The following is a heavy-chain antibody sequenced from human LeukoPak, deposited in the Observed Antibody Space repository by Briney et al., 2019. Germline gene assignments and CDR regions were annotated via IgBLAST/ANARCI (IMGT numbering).Heavy chain of an antibody. Sequence: GASVKVSCKASGYTFTSYDINWVRQATGQGLEWMGWMNPNSGNTGYAQKFQGRVTMTRNTSISTAYMELSSLRSEDTAVYYCARGPTRYYDFWSGPHRWLDPWGQGTLVTVSS. J-gene: IGHJ5*02. D-gene: IGHD3-3*01. CDR1: GYTFTSYD. CDR3: ARGPTRYYDFWSGPHRWLDP. CDR2: MNPNSGNT. V-gene: IGHV1-8*01.